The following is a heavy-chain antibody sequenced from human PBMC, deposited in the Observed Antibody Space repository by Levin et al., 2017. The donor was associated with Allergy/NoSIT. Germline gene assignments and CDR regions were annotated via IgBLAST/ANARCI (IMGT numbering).Heavy chain of an antibody. CDR3: AKDNGVTRYSSGWYEAAY. CDR1: GFTFDDYA. D-gene: IGHD6-19*01. CDR2: ISWNSGSI. J-gene: IGHJ4*02. V-gene: IGHV3-9*01. Sequence: PGGSLRLSCAASGFTFDDYAMHWVRQAPGKGLEWVSGISWNSGSIGYADSVKGRFTISRDNAKNSLYLQMNSLRAEDTALYYCAKDNGVTRYSSGWYEAAYWGQGTLVTVSS.